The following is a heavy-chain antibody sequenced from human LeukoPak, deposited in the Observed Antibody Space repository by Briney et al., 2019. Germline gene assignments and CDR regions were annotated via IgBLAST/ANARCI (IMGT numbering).Heavy chain of an antibody. CDR2: IIPIFGTA. D-gene: IGHD5-18*01. Sequence: GASVKVSCKASGGTFSSYAISWVRQAPGQGLEWMGGIIPIFGTANYAQKFQGRVTITADESTGTAYMELSSLRSEDTAVYYCARDKSDTAMVYNWFDPWGQGTLVTVSS. CDR1: GGTFSSYA. V-gene: IGHV1-69*13. CDR3: ARDKSDTAMVYNWFDP. J-gene: IGHJ5*02.